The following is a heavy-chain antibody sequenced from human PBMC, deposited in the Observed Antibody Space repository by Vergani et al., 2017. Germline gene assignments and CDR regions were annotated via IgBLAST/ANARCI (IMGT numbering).Heavy chain of an antibody. D-gene: IGHD4-17*01. V-gene: IGHV3-30-3*01. Sequence: QVQLVESGGGVVQPGRSLRLSCAAPGFTFSSYAMHWVRQAPGKGLEWVAVISYDGSNKYYADSVKGRFTISRDNSKNTLYLQMNSLRAEDTAVYYCARGAGGDYVSSFDYWGQGTLVTVSS. CDR2: ISYDGSNK. CDR1: GFTFSSYA. CDR3: ARGAGGDYVSSFDY. J-gene: IGHJ4*02.